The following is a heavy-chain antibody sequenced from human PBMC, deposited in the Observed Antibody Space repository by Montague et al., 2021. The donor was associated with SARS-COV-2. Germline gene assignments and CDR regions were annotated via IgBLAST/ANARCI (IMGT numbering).Heavy chain of an antibody. V-gene: IGHV4-39*01. Sequence: SETLSLTCTFSGASRSIKNYYWGWIRQPPGKGLEWIGSISYSATSYSNPSLKSRVTLSVDTSRNQLSLKLSSVTAVDTAVYYCARHANWDWYYFDYWGQGTLVTVSS. CDR3: ARHANWDWYYFDY. CDR1: GASRSIKNYY. CDR2: ISYSATS. J-gene: IGHJ4*02. D-gene: IGHD7-27*01.